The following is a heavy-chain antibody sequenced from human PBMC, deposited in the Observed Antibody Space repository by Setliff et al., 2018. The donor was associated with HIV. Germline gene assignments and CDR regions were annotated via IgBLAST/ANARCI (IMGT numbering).Heavy chain of an antibody. CDR1: GYTFTTYH. Sequence: GASVKVSCKASGYTFTTYHLQWVRQARGQGLEWVGVINPSDGGPTYAEKFQGRVTMTTDTSTSTAYMELRSPRSDDTAMYFCARFPNPSQIVVVMPPDYWGQGTLVTVSS. CDR3: ARFPNPSQIVVVMPPDY. J-gene: IGHJ4*02. V-gene: IGHV1-46*01. D-gene: IGHD3-22*01. CDR2: INPSDGGP.